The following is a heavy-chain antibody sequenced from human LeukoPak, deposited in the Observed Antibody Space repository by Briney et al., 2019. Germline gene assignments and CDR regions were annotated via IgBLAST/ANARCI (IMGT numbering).Heavy chain of an antibody. D-gene: IGHD2-2*02. CDR2: IYYSGST. V-gene: IGHV4-39*01. J-gene: IGHJ4*02. CDR1: GGSISSSSYY. Sequence: SETLSLTCTVSGGSISSSSYYWGRIRQPPGKGLEWIGSIYYSGSTYYNPSLKSRVTISVDTSKNQFSLKLSSVTAADTAVYYCARLMGKEYCSSTSCYKGQTDYWGQGTLVTVSS. CDR3: ARLMGKEYCSSTSCYKGQTDY.